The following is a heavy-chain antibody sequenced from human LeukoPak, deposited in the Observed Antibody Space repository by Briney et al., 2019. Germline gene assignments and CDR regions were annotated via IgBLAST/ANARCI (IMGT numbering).Heavy chain of an antibody. CDR3: ARDGAAAGWYDY. J-gene: IGHJ4*02. V-gene: IGHV4-39*07. D-gene: IGHD6-13*01. CDR1: GGSISSSSYY. CDR2: IYYSGST. Sequence: SETLSLTCTVSGGSISSSSYYWGWLRQPPGKGLEWIGSIYYSGSTYYNPSLKSRVTISVDTSKDQFSLKLSSVTAADTAVYYCARDGAAAGWYDYWGQGTLVTVSS.